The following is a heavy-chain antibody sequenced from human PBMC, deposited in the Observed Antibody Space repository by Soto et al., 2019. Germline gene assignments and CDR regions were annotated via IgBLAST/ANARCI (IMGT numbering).Heavy chain of an antibody. J-gene: IGHJ4*02. CDR3: ARADYYDSSGYYLGFDY. CDR2: IYYSGST. D-gene: IGHD3-22*01. V-gene: IGHV4-31*03. Sequence: SSETLSLTCTVSGGSISSGGYYWSWIRQHPGKGLEWIGYIYYSGSTYYNPSLKSRVTISVDTSKNQFSLKLSSVTAADTAVYYCARADYYDSSGYYLGFDYWGQGTLVTVSS. CDR1: GGSISSGGYY.